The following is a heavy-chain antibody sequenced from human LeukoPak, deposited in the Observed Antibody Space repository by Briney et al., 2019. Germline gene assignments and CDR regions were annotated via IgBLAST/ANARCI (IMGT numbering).Heavy chain of an antibody. V-gene: IGHV1-2*02. J-gene: IGHJ4*02. D-gene: IGHD4/OR15-4a*01. CDR3: ASGDYGDPPLNY. Sequence: ASVKVSCKASGYTFTGYFVHWVRQAPGQGLQWMGWINPNTGGTNYAQKFQGRVTMTRDTSISTAYMELSRLRSDDTAVYYCASGDYGDPPLNYWGQGALVTVSS. CDR1: GYTFTGYF. CDR2: INPNTGGT.